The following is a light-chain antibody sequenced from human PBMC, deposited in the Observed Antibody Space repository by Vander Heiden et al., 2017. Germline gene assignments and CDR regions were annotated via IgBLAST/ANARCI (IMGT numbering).Light chain of an antibody. CDR1: SSDVGGYNY. CDR2: DVS. V-gene: IGLV2-14*01. J-gene: IGLJ1*01. Sequence: QSALTQLATASGFPGQSITISCTCSSSDVGGYNYVSWHQQYPGKVPRPFIYDVSYRPSGVSDRFSGSKSGNTASLTISGLQAEDEADYYCSSYTSRSTYVFGTGTKVTVL. CDR3: SSYTSRSTYV.